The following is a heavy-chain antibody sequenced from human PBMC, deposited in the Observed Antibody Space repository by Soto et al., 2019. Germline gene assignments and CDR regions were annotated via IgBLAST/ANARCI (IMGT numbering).Heavy chain of an antibody. CDR1: GFTFSRYW. J-gene: IGHJ3*02. CDR2: IKQDGTEK. D-gene: IGHD5-18*01. Sequence: GGSLRLSCAASGFTFSRYWMNWVRQAPGKGLEWVANIKQDGTEKNYVDTVKGRFTISRDNARKSLYLQMDSLRAEDTAVYFCARGDTPMITGMDSFDIWGQGTMVTVSS. V-gene: IGHV3-7*01. CDR3: ARGDTPMITGMDSFDI.